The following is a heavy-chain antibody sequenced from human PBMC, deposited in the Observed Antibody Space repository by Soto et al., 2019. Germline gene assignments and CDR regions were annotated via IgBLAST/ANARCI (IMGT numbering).Heavy chain of an antibody. J-gene: IGHJ4*02. CDR1: GGTFSSYA. D-gene: IGHD3-16*01. V-gene: IGHV1-69*12. CDR2: IIPIFGTA. CDR3: AREKSRGGVCDY. Sequence: QVQLVQSGAEVKKPGSSVKVSCKASGGTFSSYAISWVRQAPGQGLEWMGGIIPIFGTANYAQKFQGRVTITADESTSTAYMELSSLRSEDTGVYSCAREKSRGGVCDYWGQGTLVTVSS.